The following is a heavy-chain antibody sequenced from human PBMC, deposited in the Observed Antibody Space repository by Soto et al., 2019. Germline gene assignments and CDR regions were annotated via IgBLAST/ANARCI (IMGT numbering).Heavy chain of an antibody. CDR3: ARYIVVVPAAIALYYYYGMDV. CDR2: ISAYNGNT. J-gene: IGHJ6*02. Sequence: ASVKVSCKASGYTFTSYGISWVRQAPGQGLEWMGWISAYNGNTNYAQKLQGRVTMTTDTSTSTAYMELRSLRSDDTAVYYCARYIVVVPAAIALYYYYGMDVWGQGTTVTVS. D-gene: IGHD2-2*01. V-gene: IGHV1-18*04. CDR1: GYTFTSYG.